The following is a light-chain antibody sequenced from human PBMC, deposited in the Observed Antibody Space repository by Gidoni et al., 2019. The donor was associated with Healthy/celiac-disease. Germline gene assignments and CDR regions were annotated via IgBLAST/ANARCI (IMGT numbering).Light chain of an antibody. J-gene: IGLJ2*01. V-gene: IGLV1-40*01. CDR3: QSYDSGLSGSGV. CDR2: GNS. Sequence: SVLTQPPSVSGAPGQRVTISCTGSSSNIGAGYDVHWYQQLPGTAPKLLIYGNSNRPSGVPDRFSGSKSGTSASLAITGLQAEDEADYYCQSYDSGLSGSGVFGGGTKLTVL. CDR1: SSNIGAGYD.